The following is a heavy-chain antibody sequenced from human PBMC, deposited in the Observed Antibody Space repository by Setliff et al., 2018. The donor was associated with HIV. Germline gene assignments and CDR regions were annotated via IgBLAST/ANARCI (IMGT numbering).Heavy chain of an antibody. D-gene: IGHD3-22*01. Sequence: GASVKVSCKASGYTFTDYYMHWVRQAPGQGLEWMGGIIPIFGSTTYSQKFQGRLSITADESKDTAEMQLSSLTSEDTAIYYCARDDHYYDMGSILSDWYFDIWDRGTLVTVSS. CDR3: ARDDHYYDMGSILSDWYFDI. J-gene: IGHJ2*01. V-gene: IGHV1-69*13. CDR2: IIPIFGST. CDR1: GYTFTDYY.